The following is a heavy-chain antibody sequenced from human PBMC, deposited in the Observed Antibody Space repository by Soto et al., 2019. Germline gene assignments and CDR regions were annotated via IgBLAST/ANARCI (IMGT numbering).Heavy chain of an antibody. V-gene: IGHV3-33*01. CDR3: ARDLPPGYCSGGSCETDY. CDR1: GFTFSSYG. D-gene: IGHD2-15*01. J-gene: IGHJ4*02. Sequence: QVQLVESGGGVVQPGRSLRLSCAASGFTFSSYGMHWLRQAPGMGLEWVAVIWYDGSNKYYADSVKGRFPISRDNSKNTLYLQMNSLRAEDTAGSYCARDLPPGYCSGGSCETDYWGQGTLVTVSS. CDR2: IWYDGSNK.